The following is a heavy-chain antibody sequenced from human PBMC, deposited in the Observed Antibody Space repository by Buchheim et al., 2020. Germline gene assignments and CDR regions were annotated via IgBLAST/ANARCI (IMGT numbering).Heavy chain of an antibody. V-gene: IGHV4-34*01. CDR2: INHSGST. CDR3: ARGHIVVVTAILGYYYYGMDV. CDR1: GGSFSGYY. J-gene: IGHJ6*02. D-gene: IGHD2-21*02. Sequence: QVQLQQWGAGLLKPSETLSLTCAVYGGSFSGYYWSWIRQPPGKGLEWIGEINHSGSTNYNPSLKSRVTISVDTSQNQFSLKLSSVTAADTAVYYCARGHIVVVTAILGYYYYGMDVWGQGTT.